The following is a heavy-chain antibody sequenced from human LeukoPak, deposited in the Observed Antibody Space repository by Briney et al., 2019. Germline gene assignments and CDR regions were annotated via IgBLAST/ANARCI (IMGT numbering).Heavy chain of an antibody. CDR1: GYTFTGYY. J-gene: IGHJ4*02. CDR2: INPNSGGT. D-gene: IGHD3-9*01. Sequence: ASVRVSCMASGYTFTGYYMHWVRQAPGQGLEWMGWINPNSGGTNYAQKFQGRVTMTRDTSISTAYMELSRLRSDDTAVYYCARGLYYDILTGYYKEGEFDYWGQGTLVTVSS. V-gene: IGHV1-2*02. CDR3: ARGLYYDILTGYYKEGEFDY.